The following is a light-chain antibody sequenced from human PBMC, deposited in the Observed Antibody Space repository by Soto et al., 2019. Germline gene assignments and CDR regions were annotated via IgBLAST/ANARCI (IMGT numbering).Light chain of an antibody. J-gene: IGKJ2*01. CDR2: GAS. CDR1: QTIDNY. CDR3: QQTYTIPFA. V-gene: IGKV1-39*01. Sequence: DMQMTQSPSSLSASVGDRVTITCRPSQTIDNYLNWYQHKPGKAPKLLIYGASTLQSGVSSRFTGSASGTDFTLAIDNLQAEDFAPYCCQQTYTIPFAFGQGTKLEI.